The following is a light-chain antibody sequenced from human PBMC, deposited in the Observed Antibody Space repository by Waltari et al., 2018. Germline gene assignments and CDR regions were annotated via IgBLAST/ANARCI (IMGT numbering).Light chain of an antibody. CDR1: QTISSW. Sequence: DIQMTQSPSTLSASVGDRVTITCRASQTISSWLAWYQQKPGKVPKLLIYKASSLESGVPSRFSGSGSGTDFTLTISSLQPDDFATYYCQQYDSYSTFGQGTKVEIK. J-gene: IGKJ1*01. CDR3: QQYDSYST. V-gene: IGKV1-5*03. CDR2: KAS.